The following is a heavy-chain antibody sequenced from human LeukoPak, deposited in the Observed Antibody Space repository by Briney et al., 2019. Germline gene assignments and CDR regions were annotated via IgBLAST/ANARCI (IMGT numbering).Heavy chain of an antibody. CDR3: ARGVLGATKKVTVIPTYYFDY. V-gene: IGHV4-30-2*01. D-gene: IGHD2-21*02. CDR2: IYLSGST. J-gene: IGHJ4*02. Sequence: SETLSLTCAVSGGSISSGGYSWSWIRQPPGKGLEWIRYIYLSGSTYYHPSLKSRVTISVDRSKNQFSLKLSSVTAADTAVYYCARGVLGATKKVTVIPTYYFDYWGQGTLVTVSS. CDR1: GGSISSGGYS.